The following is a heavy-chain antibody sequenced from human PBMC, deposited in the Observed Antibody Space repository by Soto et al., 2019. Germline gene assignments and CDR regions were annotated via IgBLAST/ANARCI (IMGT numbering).Heavy chain of an antibody. CDR3: AKDRGQIRVMYFFDH. J-gene: IGHJ4*02. CDR1: GFTFSRYA. V-gene: IGHV3-30-3*01. CDR2: ISYDGATK. Sequence: QVQLVESGGGVVQPGRSLRLSCAASGFTFSRYAMHWVRQAPGKGLEWVAFISYDGATKYYTDSVKGRFTISRDKSNNTLFLQMSSLRPEDTAVYYCAKDRGQIRVMYFFDHWGQGTLVGVSS. D-gene: IGHD2-21*01.